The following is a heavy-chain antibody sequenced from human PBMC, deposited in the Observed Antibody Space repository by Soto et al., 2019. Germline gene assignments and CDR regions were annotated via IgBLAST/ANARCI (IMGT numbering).Heavy chain of an antibody. CDR1: GGSVSSGSYY. J-gene: IGHJ6*02. CDR2: IYYSGST. D-gene: IGHD6-19*01. V-gene: IGHV4-61*01. CDR3: ARDAARIAVAGRHYYYGMDV. Sequence: QVQLQESGPGLVKPSETLSLTCTVSGGSVSSGSYYWSWIRQPPGKGLEWIGYIYYSGSTNYNPSLKSRVTISVDTSKNQFSLKLSSVTAADTAVYYCARDAARIAVAGRHYYYGMDVWGQGTTVTVSS.